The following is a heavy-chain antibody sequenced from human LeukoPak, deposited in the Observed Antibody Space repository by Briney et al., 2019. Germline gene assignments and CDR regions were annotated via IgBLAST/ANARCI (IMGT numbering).Heavy chain of an antibody. CDR1: GYIFTTYW. J-gene: IGHJ4*02. Sequence: GESLKISCKGSGYIFTTYWIGWVRQMSGKGLEWMGIINPADSDTRYSPSFRGQVTMSADKSISTAYLQWSSLKASDTAMYYCARLPGGGVFFFDSWGREPWSPSPQ. CDR3: ARLPGGGVFFFDS. D-gene: IGHD3-3*01. V-gene: IGHV5-51*01. CDR2: INPADSDT.